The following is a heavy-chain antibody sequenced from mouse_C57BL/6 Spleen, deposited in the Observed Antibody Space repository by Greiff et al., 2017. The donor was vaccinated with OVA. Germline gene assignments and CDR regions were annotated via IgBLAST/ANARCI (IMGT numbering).Heavy chain of an antibody. CDR1: GYSITSGYY. Sequence: VQLKESGPGLVKPSQSLSLTCSVTGYSITSGYYWNWIRQFPGNKLEWMGYISYDGSNNSNPSLKNRISITRDTSTNQFFLKLNSVTTEDTSTYYCAKDGEPHFDYWGQGTTLTVSS. J-gene: IGHJ2*01. CDR3: AKDGEPHFDY. V-gene: IGHV3-6*01. CDR2: ISYDGSN.